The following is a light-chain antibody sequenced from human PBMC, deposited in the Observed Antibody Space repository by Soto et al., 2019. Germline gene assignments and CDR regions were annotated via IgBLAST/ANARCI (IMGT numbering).Light chain of an antibody. CDR1: QSVSSN. CDR3: HQYNNWPPWT. Sequence: EIVMTQSPATLSVSTGERATLSCRASQSVSSNLAWYQQKPGQAPRLLLYGASTRATGIPARFSGSGCGTEFALTISSLRSEDYAVYYCHQYNNWPPWTFGQGIKGDIK. V-gene: IGKV3-15*01. CDR2: GAS. J-gene: IGKJ1*01.